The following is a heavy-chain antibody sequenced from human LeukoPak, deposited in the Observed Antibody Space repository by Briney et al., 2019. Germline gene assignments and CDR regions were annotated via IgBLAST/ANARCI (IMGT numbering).Heavy chain of an antibody. Sequence: ASVKVSCKASGDTFTSYYMHWVRQAPGQGLEWMGWINPNSGGTNYAQKFQGRVTMTRDTPISTAYMELSRLRSDDTAVYYCARGGIYSSSWLPPDYYYMDVWGKGTTVTISS. D-gene: IGHD6-13*01. CDR2: INPNSGGT. J-gene: IGHJ6*03. CDR3: ARGGIYSSSWLPPDYYYMDV. V-gene: IGHV1-2*02. CDR1: GDTFTSYY.